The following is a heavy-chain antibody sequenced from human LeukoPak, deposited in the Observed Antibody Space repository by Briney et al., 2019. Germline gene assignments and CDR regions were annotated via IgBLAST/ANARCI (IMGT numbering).Heavy chain of an antibody. CDR3: ARCERRKEWLAGGVDY. J-gene: IGHJ4*02. Sequence: SETLSLTCTVSGDSISTYYWSWIRQPPGKGLEWIGYIYYSGSTNYNPSLKSRVTISVDTSKNQFSLKLSSVTAADTAVYYCARCERRKEWLAGGVDYWGQGTLVTVSS. CDR2: IYYSGST. D-gene: IGHD6-19*01. V-gene: IGHV4-59*01. CDR1: GDSISTYY.